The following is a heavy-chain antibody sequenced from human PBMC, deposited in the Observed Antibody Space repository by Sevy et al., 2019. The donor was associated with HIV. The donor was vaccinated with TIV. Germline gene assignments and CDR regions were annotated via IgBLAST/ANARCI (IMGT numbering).Heavy chain of an antibody. Sequence: GGSLRLSCAASGFTFSSYAMSWVRQAPGKGLEWVSAISGSGGSTYYAYSGKGRLTISRDNSKNTRYLQMNSLGAEDTAVYYCAKEDTVTTNYYNYYGMDVWGQGTTVTVSS. J-gene: IGHJ6*02. V-gene: IGHV3-23*01. CDR2: ISGSGGST. CDR3: AKEDTVTTNYYNYYGMDV. CDR1: GFTFSSYA. D-gene: IGHD4-17*01.